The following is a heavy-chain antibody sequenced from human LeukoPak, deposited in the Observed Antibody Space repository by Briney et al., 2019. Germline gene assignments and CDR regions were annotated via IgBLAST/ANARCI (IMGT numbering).Heavy chain of an antibody. Sequence: SETLSLTCAVYGGSFSGYYWSRIRQPPGKGLEWIGEINHSGSTNYNPSLKSRVTISVDTSKNQFSLKLSSVTAADTAVYYCARERTYDSSGHDAFDIWGQGTMVTVSS. CDR3: ARERTYDSSGHDAFDI. V-gene: IGHV4-34*01. D-gene: IGHD3-22*01. CDR1: GGSFSGYY. CDR2: INHSGST. J-gene: IGHJ3*02.